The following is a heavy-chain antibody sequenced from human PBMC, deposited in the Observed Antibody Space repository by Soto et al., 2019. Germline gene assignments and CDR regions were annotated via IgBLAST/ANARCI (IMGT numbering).Heavy chain of an antibody. CDR3: ARDFWSGYEYYYYYYGMDV. V-gene: IGHV3-21*01. CDR2: ISSSSSYI. Sequence: GGSLRLSCAASGFTFSSYSMNWVRQAPGKGLEWVSSISSSSSYIYYADSVKGRFTISRDNAKNSLYLQMNSLRAEDTAVYYCARDFWSGYEYYYYYYGMDVWGQGTTVTVSS. CDR1: GFTFSSYS. D-gene: IGHD3-3*01. J-gene: IGHJ6*02.